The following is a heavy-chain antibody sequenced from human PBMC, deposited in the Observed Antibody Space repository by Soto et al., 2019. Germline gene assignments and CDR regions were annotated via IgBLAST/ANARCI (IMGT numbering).Heavy chain of an antibody. CDR2: MNPNSGNT. V-gene: IGHV1-8*01. CDR3: ARGSHYYGSGSYSYYYYYMDV. J-gene: IGHJ6*03. D-gene: IGHD3-10*01. CDR1: GYTFTSYD. Sequence: ASVKVSCKASGYTFTSYDINWVRQATGQGLEWMGWMNPNSGNTGYAQKFQGRVTMTRNTSISTAYMELSSLRSEDTAVYYCARGSHYYGSGSYSYYYYYMDVWGKGTTVTVSS.